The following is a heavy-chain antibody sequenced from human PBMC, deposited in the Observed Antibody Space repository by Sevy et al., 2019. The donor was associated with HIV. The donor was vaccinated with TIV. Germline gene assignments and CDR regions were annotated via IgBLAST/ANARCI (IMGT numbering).Heavy chain of an antibody. D-gene: IGHD1-1*01. CDR3: ARGGDWNQAFFHH. Sequence: GGSLRLSCAASGFIFSDYYMSWIRQAPGKGLEWVSYISSSGSTIYYADSVKGRFTISRDNAKKSGHLQINSLRAEDTAVYYCARGGDWNQAFFHHWGQGTLVTVPS. CDR2: ISSSGSTI. V-gene: IGHV3-11*01. J-gene: IGHJ1*01. CDR1: GFIFSDYY.